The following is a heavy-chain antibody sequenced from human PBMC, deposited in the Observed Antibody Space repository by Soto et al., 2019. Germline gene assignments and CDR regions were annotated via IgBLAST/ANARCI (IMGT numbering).Heavy chain of an antibody. J-gene: IGHJ4*01. CDR3: VSRVGQVRDLGGPWVY. CDR1: GCRFRTHG. D-gene: IGHD2-15*01. CDR2: ISGYNGNT. Sequence: AVKVSSKDSGCRFRTHGVRWLRRAPGEGLEWIGWISGYNGNTKYAQKFQGRVTMTTETSTNTAYMELRSLRSDDTALYYGVSRVGQVRDLGGPWVYWG. V-gene: IGHV1-18*04.